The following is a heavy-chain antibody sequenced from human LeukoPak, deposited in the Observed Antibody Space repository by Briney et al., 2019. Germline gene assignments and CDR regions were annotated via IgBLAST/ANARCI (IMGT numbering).Heavy chain of an antibody. Sequence: EASVKVSCKASGGTFSSYAISWVRQAPGQGLEWMGGIIPIFGTANYAQKFQGRVTITTDESTSTAYMELSSLRSEDTAVYYCARETCSSTSCQFDYWGQGTLVTVSS. CDR2: IIPIFGTA. V-gene: IGHV1-69*05. D-gene: IGHD2-2*01. CDR3: ARETCSSTSCQFDY. CDR1: GGTFSSYA. J-gene: IGHJ4*02.